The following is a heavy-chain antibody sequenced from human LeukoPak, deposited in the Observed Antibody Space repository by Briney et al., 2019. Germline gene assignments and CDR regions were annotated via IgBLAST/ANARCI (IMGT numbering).Heavy chain of an antibody. J-gene: IGHJ4*02. CDR1: GFTFSSYS. CDR3: ARVWVEGSSWYGDVVDY. CDR2: ISSSSSYI. V-gene: IGHV3-21*01. D-gene: IGHD6-13*01. Sequence: GGSLRLSCAASGFTFSSYSMNWVRQAPGKGLEWVSSISSSSSYIYYADSVKGRFTISRDNAKNSLYLQMNSLRAEDTAVYYCARVWVEGSSWYGDVVDYWGQGTLVTVSS.